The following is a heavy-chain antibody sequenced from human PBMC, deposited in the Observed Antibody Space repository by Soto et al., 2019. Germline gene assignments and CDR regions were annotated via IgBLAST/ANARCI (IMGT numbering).Heavy chain of an antibody. D-gene: IGHD4-17*01. CDR3: ARAAYGEYWFDP. J-gene: IGHJ5*02. CDR2: INGDGSTT. Sequence: EVQLLESGGGVVPPGGSLRLSCAASGFTFSAYGMHWVRQAPGKGLMWVSSINGDGSTTSYADSVKGRFTISRENAKNTLYLQMNSLRAEDTAVYYCARAAYGEYWFDPWGQGTLVTVSS. CDR1: GFTFSAYG. V-gene: IGHV3-74*01.